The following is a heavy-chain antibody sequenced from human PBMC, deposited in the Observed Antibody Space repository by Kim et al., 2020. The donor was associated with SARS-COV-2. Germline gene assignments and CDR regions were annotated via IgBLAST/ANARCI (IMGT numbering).Heavy chain of an antibody. CDR1: GFTFSTYG. Sequence: GGSLRLSCAASGFTFSTYGMHWVRQAPGKGLEWVAVISNDGSNKYYADYVKGRFTISRDNSKNTLYLQMNSLRAEDTAVYYCAKDQVGVSYILDYWGQGTLVTVSS. D-gene: IGHD1-26*01. CDR3: AKDQVGVSYILDY. CDR2: ISNDGSNK. J-gene: IGHJ4*02. V-gene: IGHV3-30*18.